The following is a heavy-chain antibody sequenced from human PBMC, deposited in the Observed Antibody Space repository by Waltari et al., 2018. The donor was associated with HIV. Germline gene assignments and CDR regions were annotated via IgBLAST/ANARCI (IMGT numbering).Heavy chain of an antibody. CDR1: GYTFTGYY. Sequence: QVQLVQSGAEVKKPGALVKISCKASGYTFTGYYMHWVRQAPGQGLEWMGWINPDNGGTKYAQKFQGRVTMTRDTSISTAYMELSRLRSDDTAVYYCARDICNGGSCYSYYFDYWGQGTLVTVSS. D-gene: IGHD2-15*01. CDR2: INPDNGGT. V-gene: IGHV1-2*02. J-gene: IGHJ4*02. CDR3: ARDICNGGSCYSYYFDY.